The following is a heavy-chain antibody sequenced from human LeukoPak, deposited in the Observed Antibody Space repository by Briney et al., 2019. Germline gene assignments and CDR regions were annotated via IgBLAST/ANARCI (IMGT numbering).Heavy chain of an antibody. CDR3: ARDMHQYIRGNYYYYMDV. D-gene: IGHD6-6*01. CDR1: GFTFSNFG. J-gene: IGHJ6*03. CDR2: INQDGSEK. V-gene: IGHV3-7*01. Sequence: PGGSLRLSCAASGFTFSNFGINWVRQAPGKGLEWVANINQDGSEKYYVDSVKGRFTISRDNAKDSLYLQMNSLRAGDTAVYYCARDMHQYIRGNYYYYMDVWGKGTTVTISS.